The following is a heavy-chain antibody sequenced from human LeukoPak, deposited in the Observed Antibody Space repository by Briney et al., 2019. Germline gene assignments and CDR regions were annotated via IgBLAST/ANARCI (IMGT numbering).Heavy chain of an antibody. CDR1: GFTFSNYA. CDR2: ISYDGSNR. J-gene: IGHJ4*02. CDR3: AKVGPRGVYYFDY. Sequence: GGSLRLSCAASGFTFSNYAMHWVRQAPGKGLEWVAVISYDGSNRYYADSVKGRFTISRDNSKNTLYLQMNSLRAEDTAVYYCAKVGPRGVYYFDYWGQGTLVTVSS. V-gene: IGHV3-30*04. D-gene: IGHD1-14*01.